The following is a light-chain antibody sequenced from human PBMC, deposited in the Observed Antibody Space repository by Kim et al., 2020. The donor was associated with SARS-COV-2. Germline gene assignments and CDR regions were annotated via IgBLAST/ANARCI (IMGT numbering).Light chain of an antibody. CDR2: KAS. V-gene: IGKV1-5*03. CDR1: QNINSW. Sequence: SIGATVTITSRASQNINSWLAWYQHKPGKAPKLLIYKASTLDTGVPSRFSGSVSGTDFTLTISNLHPDDFATYYCQQYKSYSEFTFGPGTKVDIK. J-gene: IGKJ3*01. CDR3: QQYKSYSEFT.